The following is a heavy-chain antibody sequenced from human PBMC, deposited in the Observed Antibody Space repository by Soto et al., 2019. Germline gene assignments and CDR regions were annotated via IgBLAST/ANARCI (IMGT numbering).Heavy chain of an antibody. CDR3: ARGTFYYDSSGYYHNDFDY. D-gene: IGHD3-22*01. J-gene: IGHJ4*02. V-gene: IGHV1-69*01. CDR1: GGTFSSYA. Sequence: QVQLVQSGAEVKKPGSSVKVSCKASGGTFSSYAISWVRQAPGQGLEWMGGIIPIFGTANYAQKFQGRVTITADQSTSTAYMELSSLRSEDTAVYYCARGTFYYDSSGYYHNDFDYWGQATLVTVSS. CDR2: IIPIFGTA.